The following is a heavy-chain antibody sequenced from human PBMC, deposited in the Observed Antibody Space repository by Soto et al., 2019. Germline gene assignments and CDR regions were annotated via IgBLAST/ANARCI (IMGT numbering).Heavy chain of an antibody. V-gene: IGHV1-69*06. D-gene: IGHD2-2*02. CDR3: AVYSSSTSCYRDWFDP. J-gene: IGHJ5*02. CDR2: IIPIFGTA. CDR1: GGTFSSYA. Sequence: QVQLVQSGAEVKKPGSSVKVSCKASGGTFSSYAISWVRQAPGQGLEWMGGIIPIFGTANYAQKFQGRVTITADKSTSTAYMELSSLRSQDTAVYYSAVYSSSTSCYRDWFDPWGQGTLVTVSS.